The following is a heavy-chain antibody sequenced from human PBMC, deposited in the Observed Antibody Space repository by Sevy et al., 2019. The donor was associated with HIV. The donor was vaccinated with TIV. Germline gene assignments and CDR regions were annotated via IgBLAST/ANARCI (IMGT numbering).Heavy chain of an antibody. CDR1: GGSITSLY. J-gene: IGHJ4*02. Sequence: SETLPLTCTVSGGSITSLYWNWIRQPPGKGLEWTANIYYNGHINYNPSLKSGVTLSLDTSKNQFSLRLSSVTAADTAMYYCAGENAWGRGYSWGQGTLVTVSS. CDR2: IYYNGHI. V-gene: IGHV4-59*08. CDR3: AGENAWGRGYS. D-gene: IGHD1-26*01.